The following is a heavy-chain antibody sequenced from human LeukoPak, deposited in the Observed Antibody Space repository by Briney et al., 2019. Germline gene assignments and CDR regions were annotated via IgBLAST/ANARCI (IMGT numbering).Heavy chain of an antibody. Sequence: SETLSLTCAVYGGSFSRYHWSWIRQPPGKGLEWIGELNQSGSTKYNPSLKSRVTISEDTFKNQFSLKLISVTAADTAVYYCARGGSYYFDSSGCYRDWFAPWGQGTLVTVSS. J-gene: IGHJ5*02. CDR2: LNQSGST. D-gene: IGHD3-22*01. CDR1: GGSFSRYH. V-gene: IGHV4-34*01. CDR3: ARGGSYYFDSSGCYRDWFAP.